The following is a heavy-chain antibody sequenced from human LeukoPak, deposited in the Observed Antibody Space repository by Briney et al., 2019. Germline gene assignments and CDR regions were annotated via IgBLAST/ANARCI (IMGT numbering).Heavy chain of an antibody. V-gene: IGHV4-39*07. Sequence: SETLSLTCTVSGGSINSNTYFWGWIRQPPGKGLEYIGSIYYSGSTYYNPSLKSRVTISVDTSKNQFSLKLSSVTAADTAVYYCAREESESDYYDSSGYQDYWGQGTLVTVSS. J-gene: IGHJ4*02. CDR2: IYYSGST. D-gene: IGHD3-22*01. CDR3: AREESESDYYDSSGYQDY. CDR1: GGSINSNTYF.